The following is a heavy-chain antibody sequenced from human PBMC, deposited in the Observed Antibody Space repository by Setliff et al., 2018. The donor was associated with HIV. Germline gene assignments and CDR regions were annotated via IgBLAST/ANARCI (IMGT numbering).Heavy chain of an antibody. CDR3: ARLTTTYYYDSSAYYHPV. J-gene: IGHJ4*02. CDR1: GDSASNSRYY. V-gene: IGHV4-39*07. D-gene: IGHD3-22*01. Sequence: SETLSLTCTVSGDSASNSRYYWAWIRQPPGKGLEYIGSIYYNEKTYYSPSLKSRVTMSLDTSKNQFSLKLTSVTAADTAVFYCARLTTTYYYDSSAYYHPVWGQGTLVTVS. CDR2: IYYNEKT.